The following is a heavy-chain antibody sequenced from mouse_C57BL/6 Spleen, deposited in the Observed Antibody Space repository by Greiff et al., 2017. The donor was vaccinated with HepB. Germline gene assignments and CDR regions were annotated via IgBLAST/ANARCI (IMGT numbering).Heavy chain of an antibody. D-gene: IGHD1-1*01. CDR2: IHPSDSDT. V-gene: IGHV1-74*01. J-gene: IGHJ4*01. Sequence: VQLQQPGAELVKPGASVKVSCKASGYTFTSYWMHWVKQRPGQGLEWIGRIHPSDSDTNYNQKFKGKATLTVDKSSSTAYMQLSSLTSEDSAVYYCSITTVVATYYYAMDYWGQGTSVTVSS. CDR3: SITTVVATYYYAMDY. CDR1: GYTFTSYW.